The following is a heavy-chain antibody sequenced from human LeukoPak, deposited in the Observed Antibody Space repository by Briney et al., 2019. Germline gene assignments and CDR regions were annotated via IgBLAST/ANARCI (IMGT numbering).Heavy chain of an antibody. D-gene: IGHD1-1*01. V-gene: IGHV4-34*01. CDR1: GGSFSGYY. Sequence: SETLSLTCAVYGGSFSGYYWSWIRQPPGKGLEWIGEINHSGSTNYNPSLKSRVTISVDTSKNQFSLKLSSVTAADTAVYYCARLAGERFDPWGQGTLVTVSS. CDR3: ARLAGERFDP. J-gene: IGHJ5*02. CDR2: INHSGST.